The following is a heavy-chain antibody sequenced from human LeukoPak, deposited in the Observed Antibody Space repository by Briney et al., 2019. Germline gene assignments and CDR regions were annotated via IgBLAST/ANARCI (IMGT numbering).Heavy chain of an antibody. CDR3: ARGRAGEQQLVH. CDR1: GGSISSSSYY. Sequence: SETLSLTCTVSGGSISSSSYYWGWIRQPPGKGLEWIGSIYYSGSTYYNPSLKSRVTISVDTSKNQFSLKLSSVTAADTAVYYSARGRAGEQQLVHWGQGTLVTVSS. CDR2: IYYSGST. V-gene: IGHV4-39*01. J-gene: IGHJ4*02. D-gene: IGHD6-13*01.